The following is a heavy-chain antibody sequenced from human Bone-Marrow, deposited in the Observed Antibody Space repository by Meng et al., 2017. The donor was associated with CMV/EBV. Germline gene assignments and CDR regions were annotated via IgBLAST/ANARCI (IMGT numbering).Heavy chain of an antibody. CDR2: IYYSGST. CDR1: DDSISGYY. V-gene: IGHV4-59*01. D-gene: IGHD2-2*02. J-gene: IGHJ3*02. Sequence: SETLSLTCIVSDDSISGYYWSWIRQPPGKGLEWIGYIYYSGSTNYNPSLKSRVTISVDTSKNQFSLKLSSVTAADTAVYYCARVGIVVVPAAIRGYAFDIWGQGTMVTVSS. CDR3: ARVGIVVVPAAIRGYAFDI.